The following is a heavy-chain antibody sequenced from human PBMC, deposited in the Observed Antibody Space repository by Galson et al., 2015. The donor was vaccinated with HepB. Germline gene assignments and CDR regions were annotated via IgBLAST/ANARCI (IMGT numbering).Heavy chain of an antibody. CDR2: ISAYNGNT. D-gene: IGHD3-22*01. CDR3: ARDGAFGTMIVVRGMDV. J-gene: IGHJ6*02. CDR1: GYTFTSYG. Sequence: SVKVSCKASGYTFTSYGISWVRQAPGQGLEWMGWISAYNGNTNYAQKLQGRVTMTTDTSTSTAYMELRSLRSDDTAVYYCARDGAFGTMIVVRGMDVWGQGTTVTVSS. V-gene: IGHV1-18*04.